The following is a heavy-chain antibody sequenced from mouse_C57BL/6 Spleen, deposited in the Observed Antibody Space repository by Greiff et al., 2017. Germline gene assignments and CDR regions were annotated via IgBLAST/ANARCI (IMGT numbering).Heavy chain of an antibody. J-gene: IGHJ4*01. CDR3: ARAGLRGYAMDY. CDR1: GYTFTSYW. Sequence: QVQLQQPGTELVKPGASVKLSCKASGYTFTSYWMHWVKQRPGQGLEWIGNINPSNGGTNYNEKFKSKATLTVDKSSSTAYMQLSSLTSEDSAVXYCARAGLRGYAMDYWGQGTSVTVSS. V-gene: IGHV1-53*01. D-gene: IGHD2-4*01. CDR2: INPSNGGT.